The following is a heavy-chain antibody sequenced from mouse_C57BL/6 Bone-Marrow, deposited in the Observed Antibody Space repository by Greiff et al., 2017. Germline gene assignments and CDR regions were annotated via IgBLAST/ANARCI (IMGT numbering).Heavy chain of an antibody. Sequence: EVKVVESGGDLVKPGGSLKLSCAASGFTFSSYGMSWVRPTPDKRLEWVATISSGGSYTYYPDSVKGRFTISRDNAKNTLYLQMSSLKSEDTAMYYCARLFITTVVYFDYWGQGTTLTVSS. CDR2: ISSGGSYT. D-gene: IGHD1-1*01. CDR1: GFTFSSYG. J-gene: IGHJ2*01. CDR3: ARLFITTVVYFDY. V-gene: IGHV5-6*01.